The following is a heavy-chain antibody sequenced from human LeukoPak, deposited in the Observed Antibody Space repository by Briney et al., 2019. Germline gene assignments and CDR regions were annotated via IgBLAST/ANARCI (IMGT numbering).Heavy chain of an antibody. D-gene: IGHD2-2*01. Sequence: SETLSLTCTVSGASVSGSPYYWGWIRQPPGKGLEWIGYIYYSGSTNYNPSLKSRVTISVDTSKNQFSLKLSSVTAADTAVYYCAREGYQPPDEVDYWGQGTLVTVSS. CDR2: IYYSGST. V-gene: IGHV4-61*01. CDR3: AREGYQPPDEVDY. CDR1: GASVSGSPYY. J-gene: IGHJ4*02.